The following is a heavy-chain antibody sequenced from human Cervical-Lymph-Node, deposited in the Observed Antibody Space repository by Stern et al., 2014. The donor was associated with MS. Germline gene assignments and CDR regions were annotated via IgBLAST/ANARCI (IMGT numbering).Heavy chain of an antibody. D-gene: IGHD3-22*01. CDR1: GYPLTELS. J-gene: IGHJ4*02. Sequence: QVQLVQSGAEVKKPGASVKVSCKVSGYPLTELSMHWVRQAPGRGLEWMGGFYPEDGEISYAQKFQGRVAMTEDASTETAYMDLSSLTSEDTAVYYCATAPLAYYYDTSAYYNNYWGQGTLVTVSS. CDR2: FYPEDGEI. V-gene: IGHV1-24*01. CDR3: ATAPLAYYYDTSAYYNNY.